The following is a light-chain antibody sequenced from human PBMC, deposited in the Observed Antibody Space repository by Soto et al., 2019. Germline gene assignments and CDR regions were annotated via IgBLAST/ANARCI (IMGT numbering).Light chain of an antibody. CDR3: CSSAGSNPWV. CDR2: EDH. Sequence: QSVLTQPASVSGSPGQSITISCTGISSDVGRYSLVSWYQQHPGKAPKLMVSEDHKRPSGVSNRFSGSKSGNTASLTISELQTEDEADYSCCSSAGSNPWVFGIGTKLTVL. CDR1: SSDVGRYSL. J-gene: IGLJ6*01. V-gene: IGLV2-23*01.